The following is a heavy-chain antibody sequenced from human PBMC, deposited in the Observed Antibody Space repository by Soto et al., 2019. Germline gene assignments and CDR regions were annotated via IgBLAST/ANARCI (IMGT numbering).Heavy chain of an antibody. D-gene: IGHD1-26*01. Sequence: GGSLRLSCAGSGFTFSGYAMTWVRQAPGKGLEWVSVISTSGDRPDYADSVKGRFTISRDNSKSTVYLELNNLSAEDTAVYHCAKNQGVELVPLATVDWFDPWGQGSVVTVS. CDR3: AKNQGVELVPLATVDWFDP. CDR2: ISTSGDRP. V-gene: IGHV3-23*01. CDR1: GFTFSGYA. J-gene: IGHJ5*02.